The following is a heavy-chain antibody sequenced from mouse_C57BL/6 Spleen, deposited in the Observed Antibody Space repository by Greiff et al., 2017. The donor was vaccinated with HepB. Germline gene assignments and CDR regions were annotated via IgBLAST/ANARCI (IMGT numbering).Heavy chain of an antibody. V-gene: IGHV1-69*01. CDR1: GYTFTSYW. J-gene: IGHJ2*01. CDR3: ARYCYGSSSLYYFDY. D-gene: IGHD1-1*01. CDR2: IDPSDSYT. Sequence: QVQLQQPGAELVMPGASVKLSCKASGYTFTSYWMHWVKQRPGQGLEWIGEIDPSDSYTNYNQKFKGKSTLTVDKSSSTAYMQLSSLTSEDSAVYYCARYCYGSSSLYYFDYWGQGTPLTVSS.